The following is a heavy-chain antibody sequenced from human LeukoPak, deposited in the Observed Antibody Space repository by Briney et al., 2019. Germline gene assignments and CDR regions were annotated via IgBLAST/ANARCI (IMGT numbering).Heavy chain of an antibody. J-gene: IGHJ3*02. V-gene: IGHV4-34*01. CDR3: ARTAGSIPDAFDI. CDR2: INHSGST. CDR1: GGSFSGYY. D-gene: IGHD1-26*01. Sequence: SETLSLTCAVYGGSFSGYYWSWIRQPPGKGLEWIGEINHSGSTYYNPSLKSRVTISVDKSKNQFSLKLSSVTAADTAVYYCARTAGSIPDAFDIWGQGTMVTVSS.